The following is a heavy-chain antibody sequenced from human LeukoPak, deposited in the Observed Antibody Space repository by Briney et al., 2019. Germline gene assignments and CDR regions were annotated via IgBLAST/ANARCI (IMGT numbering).Heavy chain of an antibody. CDR2: ISRGGNSK. V-gene: IGHV3-11*01. CDR1: GFRFSDYY. Sequence: PGGSLRLSCAASGFRFSDYYMSWIRQAPGKGLEWVSSISRGGNSKYSADSVKGRFTISRDNAKNSLDLQMDSLRPEDTAVYYCAGDQFLDSWGQGTLVTVSS. J-gene: IGHJ4*02. CDR3: AGDQFLDS.